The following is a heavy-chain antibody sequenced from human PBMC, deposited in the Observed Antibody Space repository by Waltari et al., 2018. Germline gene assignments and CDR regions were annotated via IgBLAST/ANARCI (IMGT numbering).Heavy chain of an antibody. Sequence: QVQLQQWGAGLLKPSETLSLTCAVYGGSFSGYYWSWIRQPPGKGLEWIGEINHSGSTNYNPSLKSRVTISVDTSKNQFSLKLSSVTAADTAVYYCARGTVSDIVVVPAATPVGYYGMDVWGQGTTVTVSS. J-gene: IGHJ6*02. CDR2: INHSGST. CDR1: GGSFSGYY. V-gene: IGHV4-34*01. CDR3: ARGTVSDIVVVPAATPVGYYGMDV. D-gene: IGHD2-2*02.